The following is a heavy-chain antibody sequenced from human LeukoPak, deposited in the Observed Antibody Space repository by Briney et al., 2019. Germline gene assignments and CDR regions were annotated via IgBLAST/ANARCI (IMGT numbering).Heavy chain of an antibody. CDR3: ARDIYDVLTGPYADYYYGMDV. CDR2: INTNTGDP. V-gene: IGHV7-4-1*01. Sequence: ASVKVSCKASGYTFTSYTMNWVRQAPGQGLEWMGWINTNTGDPTYAQGFTERFDFSLDTSVSTAYLQIYSLKAEDTAVYYCARDIYDVLTGPYADYYYGMDVWGQGTTVTVSS. J-gene: IGHJ6*02. CDR1: GYTFTSYT. D-gene: IGHD3-9*01.